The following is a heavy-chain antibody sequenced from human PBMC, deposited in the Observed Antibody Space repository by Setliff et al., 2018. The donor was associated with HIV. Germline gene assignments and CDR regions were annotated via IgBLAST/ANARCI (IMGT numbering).Heavy chain of an antibody. Sequence: SLRLSCAASGFSFGNFAMHWVRQAPGKGLEWLAVISSDGTNEYYVDSVRGRFTISRDNDRNTLNLRLDRLRADDTAVYYCAKSSLIVVVGTDYFDSWGQGTLVTVSS. V-gene: IGHV3-30*04. CDR2: ISSDGTNE. D-gene: IGHD3-22*01. CDR3: AKSSLIVVVGTDYFDS. J-gene: IGHJ4*02. CDR1: GFSFGNFA.